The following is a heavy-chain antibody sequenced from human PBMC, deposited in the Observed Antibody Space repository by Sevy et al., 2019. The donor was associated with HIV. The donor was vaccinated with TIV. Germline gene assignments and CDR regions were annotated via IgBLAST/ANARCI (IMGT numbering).Heavy chain of an antibody. D-gene: IGHD3-10*01. CDR2: IYYSGST. V-gene: IGHV4-39*01. CDR3: ASTRDYYGSGSSFSHWFDP. J-gene: IGHJ5*02. CDR1: GGSISSRSSY. Sequence: SETLSLTCTVSGGSISSRSSYWGWIRQPPGKGLEWIGSIYYSGSTYSNPSLESRLTMSVDTSKNQFSLKLSSVTAADTAVYYCASTRDYYGSGSSFSHWFDPWGQGILVTVSS.